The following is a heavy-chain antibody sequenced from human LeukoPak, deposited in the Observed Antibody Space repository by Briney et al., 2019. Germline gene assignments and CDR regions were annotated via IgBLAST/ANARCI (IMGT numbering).Heavy chain of an antibody. Sequence: PGGSLRLSCQTSGLVFSNYGMHWVRQAPDKGLEWVAYLRYDARNAYYADSVNGRFIISRDNSRNTLYLQMNRLRTEDTGVYFCAKDSNSGYVSVGPDYWGLGTLVTVSS. J-gene: IGHJ4*02. V-gene: IGHV3-30*02. CDR3: AKDSNSGYVSVGPDY. CDR1: GLVFSNYG. D-gene: IGHD5-12*01. CDR2: LRYDARNA.